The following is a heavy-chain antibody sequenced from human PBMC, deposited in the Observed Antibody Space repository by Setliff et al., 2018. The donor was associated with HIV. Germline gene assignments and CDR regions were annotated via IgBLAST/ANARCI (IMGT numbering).Heavy chain of an antibody. CDR2: INHSGST. CDR1: GGSFSGYF. Sequence: KSSETLSLTCAVYGGSFSGYFWSWIRQPPGKGLEWIGEINHSGSTNYNPSLKSRVTISIDTSKNQFSLKLSSVTAADTAVYYCARGGVQFLEWFDYWGQGTLVTVSS. D-gene: IGHD3-3*01. V-gene: IGHV4-34*01. J-gene: IGHJ4*02. CDR3: ARGGVQFLEWFDY.